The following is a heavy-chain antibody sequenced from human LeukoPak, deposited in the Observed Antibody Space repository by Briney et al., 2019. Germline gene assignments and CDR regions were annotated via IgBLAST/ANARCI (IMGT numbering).Heavy chain of an antibody. CDR2: ISGSSGYI. CDR3: AGGPFSSSIDY. CDR1: GFTFSSYS. D-gene: IGHD6-19*01. J-gene: IGHJ4*02. V-gene: IGHV3-21*01. Sequence: GGSLRLSCASSGFTFSSYSMNWVRQAPGPGLEWVSSISGSSGYIYYADSVKGRFTISRGNAKNSLYLQMNSLRAEDTAVYYCAGGPFSSSIDYWGQGTLVTVSS.